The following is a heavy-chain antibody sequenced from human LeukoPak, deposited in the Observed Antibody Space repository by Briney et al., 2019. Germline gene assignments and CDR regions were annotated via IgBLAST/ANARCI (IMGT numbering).Heavy chain of an antibody. Sequence: SEALSLTCTVPGGSISSDVYYWGWIRHPPGKGLEWMGTIYYTGTNYYNPSFRSRATLSLDTSKNQFSLKLSSVTAADTAVYYCANTIRDYGGYNWFDPWGQGTLVTVSS. CDR2: IYYTGTN. CDR3: ANTIRDYGGYNWFDP. V-gene: IGHV4-39*07. CDR1: GGSISSDVYY. J-gene: IGHJ5*02. D-gene: IGHD4-17*01.